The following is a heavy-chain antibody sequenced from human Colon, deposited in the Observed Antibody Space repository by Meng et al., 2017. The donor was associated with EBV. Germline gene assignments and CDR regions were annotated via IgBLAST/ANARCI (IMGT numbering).Heavy chain of an antibody. CDR1: GFTFSSYG. Sequence: VRLVGAGGGVVQPWRSLRLSCAASGFTFSSYGMHWVRQAPGKGLEWVAVIWYDGSNKYYADSVKGRFTISRDNSKNTLYLQMNSLRAEDTAVYYCARGLIWGSYRPIDYWGQGTLVTVSS. J-gene: IGHJ4*02. CDR2: IWYDGSNK. CDR3: ARGLIWGSYRPIDY. D-gene: IGHD3-16*02. V-gene: IGHV3-33*01.